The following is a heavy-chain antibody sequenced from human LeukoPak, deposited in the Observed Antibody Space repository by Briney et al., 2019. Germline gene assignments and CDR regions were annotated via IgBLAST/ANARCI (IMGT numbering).Heavy chain of an antibody. CDR3: ARDESPQRYCRSPSCYPRFDS. CDR2: ISSGSEYI. CDR1: GFTFSNYS. V-gene: IGHV3-21*01. Sequence: GGSLRLSCAASGFTFSNYSIVWVRQAPGRGLEWVSSISSGSEYIYYADSVKGRFTISRDNAQSSMYLQMNSLRAEDTAVYYCARDESPQRYCRSPSCYPRFDSWGQGTLVTVSS. D-gene: IGHD2-2*01. J-gene: IGHJ4*02.